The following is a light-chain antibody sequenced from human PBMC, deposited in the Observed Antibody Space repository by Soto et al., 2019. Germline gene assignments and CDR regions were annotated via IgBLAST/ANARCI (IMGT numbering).Light chain of an antibody. Sequence: EIVMTQSPATLSVSPGERATVSCRASQSVSSNLAWYQQKPGQAPRLLTYGASTRATGIPARFSGSGSGTEFTLTISSLQSEDFAVYYCQQYNNWWTFGQGTKVDIK. J-gene: IGKJ1*01. V-gene: IGKV3-15*01. CDR3: QQYNNWWT. CDR1: QSVSSN. CDR2: GAS.